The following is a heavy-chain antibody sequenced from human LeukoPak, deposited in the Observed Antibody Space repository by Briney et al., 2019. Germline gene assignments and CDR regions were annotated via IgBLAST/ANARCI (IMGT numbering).Heavy chain of an antibody. CDR3: ARDGEMATITAQGACDI. J-gene: IGHJ3*02. D-gene: IGHD5-24*01. V-gene: IGHV3-30*01. CDR1: GFTFSSYA. Sequence: PGRSLRLSCAASGFTFSSYAMHWVRQAPGKGLEWVAVISYDGSNKYYADSVKGRFTISRDNYKNALYLQMNSLRAEDTAVYYCARDGEMATITAQGACDIWGQGTMDTVSS. CDR2: ISYDGSNK.